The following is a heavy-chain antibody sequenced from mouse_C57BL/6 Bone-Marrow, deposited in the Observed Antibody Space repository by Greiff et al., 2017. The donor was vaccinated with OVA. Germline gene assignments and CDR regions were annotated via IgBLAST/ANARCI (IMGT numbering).Heavy chain of an antibody. J-gene: IGHJ2*01. V-gene: IGHV1-80*01. Sequence: QVQLQQSGAELVKPGASVKISCKASGYAFSSYWMNWVKQRPGKGLEWIGQIYPGDGDTNYNGKFKGKATLTADKSSSTAYMQLSSLTSEDSAVYFCARKRAYGINFDDWGQGTTLTVSS. D-gene: IGHD2-1*01. CDR1: GYAFSSYW. CDR2: IYPGDGDT. CDR3: ARKRAYGINFDD.